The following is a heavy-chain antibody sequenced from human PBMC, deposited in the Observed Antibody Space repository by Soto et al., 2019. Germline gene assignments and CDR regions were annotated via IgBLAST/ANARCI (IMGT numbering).Heavy chain of an antibody. CDR2: IKQDGSEK. V-gene: IGHV3-7*01. CDR1: GFTFSSYW. D-gene: IGHD3-3*01. CDR3: ARDTYYDFWSGYFDY. J-gene: IGHJ4*02. Sequence: GGCLRLSFAASGFTFSSYWMSWFRQAPGKGLEWVANIKQDGSEKYYVDSVKGRFTISRDNAKNSLYLQMNSLRAEDTAVYYCARDTYYDFWSGYFDYWGQGTLVTVSS.